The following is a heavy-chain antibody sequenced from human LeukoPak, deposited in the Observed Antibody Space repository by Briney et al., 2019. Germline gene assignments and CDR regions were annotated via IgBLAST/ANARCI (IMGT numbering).Heavy chain of an antibody. J-gene: IGHJ4*02. V-gene: IGHV3-66*01. D-gene: IGHD5-24*01. CDR3: ARGRTEMYYFDY. Sequence: GGSLRLSRAASGFTVSSNYMGWVRQAPGKGLEWVSVIYSGGSTYYADSVKGRFAISRDNSKNTLYLQMNSLRAEDTAVYYCARGRTEMYYFDYWGQGTLVTVSS. CDR1: GFTVSSNY. CDR2: IYSGGST.